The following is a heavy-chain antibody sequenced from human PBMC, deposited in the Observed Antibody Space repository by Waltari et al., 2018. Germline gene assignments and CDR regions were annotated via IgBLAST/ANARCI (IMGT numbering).Heavy chain of an antibody. Sequence: QLQLQESGPGFVKPSQTLSLTCTVSGGSICRRSYYLSWIRQPAWLGLEWIGYIYTSGSTNYNPSLKSRVTISVDTSKNQFSLKLSSVTAADTAVYYCAREGKRIAAAATSLYYFDYWGQGTLVTVSS. V-gene: IGHV4-61*09. CDR1: GGSICRRSYY. D-gene: IGHD6-13*01. J-gene: IGHJ4*02. CDR2: IYTSGST. CDR3: AREGKRIAAAATSLYYFDY.